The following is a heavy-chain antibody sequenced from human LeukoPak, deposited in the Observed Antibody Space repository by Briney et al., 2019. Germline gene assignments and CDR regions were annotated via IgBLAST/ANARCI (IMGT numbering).Heavy chain of an antibody. V-gene: IGHV3-23*01. Sequence: GGSLRLSCAAFGFTFSTYVMSWVRQAPGKGLEWVSGVSDVGGSTYYADSVKGRFTISRDNSKNTLYLQMNSLRAEDTAVYYCARRPRWAAFDYWGQGTLVTVSS. J-gene: IGHJ4*02. CDR3: ARRPRWAAFDY. CDR2: VSDVGGST. CDR1: GFTFSTYV. D-gene: IGHD1-26*01.